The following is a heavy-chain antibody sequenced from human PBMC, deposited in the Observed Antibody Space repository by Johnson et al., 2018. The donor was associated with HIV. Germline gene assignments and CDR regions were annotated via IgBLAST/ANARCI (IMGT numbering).Heavy chain of an antibody. V-gene: IGHV3-30*04. J-gene: IGHJ3*02. CDR2: MSYNASNK. CDR1: GFNFSNDA. Sequence: QVQLVESGGGVVQPGRSLRLPCAASGFNFSNDAIHWVRQAPGKGLEWVAIMSYNASNKYYADSVKGRFTISRDNSKNTLCLQMNSLRAEDTAVYYCARDFKPTYYYDRVVVLGRSEAFDIWGQGTMVTVSS. D-gene: IGHD3-22*01. CDR3: ARDFKPTYYYDRVVVLGRSEAFDI.